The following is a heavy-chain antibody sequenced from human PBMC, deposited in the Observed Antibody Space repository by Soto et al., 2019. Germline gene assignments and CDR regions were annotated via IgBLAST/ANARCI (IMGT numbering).Heavy chain of an antibody. D-gene: IGHD5-12*01. Sequence: QVQLQQWGAGLLKPSETLSLNCAVTGGSLSGYYWSWIRQPPGKGLEWIGEVKDGGHPNYSTSLRGRVTISSDTSNNQFSLRLNSVTAANTGVYDCARGQEGGVATHWDQGSLVTVAS. V-gene: IGHV4-34*01. CDR1: GGSLSGYY. CDR2: VKDGGHP. CDR3: ARGQEGGVATH. J-gene: IGHJ4*02.